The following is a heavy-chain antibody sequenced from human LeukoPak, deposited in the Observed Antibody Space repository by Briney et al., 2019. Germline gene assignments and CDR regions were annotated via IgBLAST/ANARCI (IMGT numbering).Heavy chain of an antibody. CDR1: GGSISSYY. CDR2: IYYSGST. D-gene: IGHD6-13*01. Sequence: SETLSLTCTVYGGSISSYYWSWIRQPPGKGLEWIGYIYYSGSTNYNPSLKSRVTISVDTSKNQFSLKLSSVTAADTAVYYCARADIAAAGIGWYYYYGMDVWGQGTTVTVSS. CDR3: ARADIAAAGIGWYYYYGMDV. V-gene: IGHV4-59*08. J-gene: IGHJ6*02.